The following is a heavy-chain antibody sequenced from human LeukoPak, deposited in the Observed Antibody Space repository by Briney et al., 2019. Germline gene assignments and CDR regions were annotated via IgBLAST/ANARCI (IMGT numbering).Heavy chain of an antibody. CDR3: ARGGYSYGLDY. J-gene: IGHJ4*02. V-gene: IGHV4-39*07. CDR2: LYYSGST. Sequence: SSETLSLPCTVSGGSLSSSSYYWGWVRQPPGKGVGWIGSLYYSGSTYYNPSLKSRVTISVGTSKNPFSLKLSSVTAADTAVYYCARGGYSYGLDYCGQGTLVTVSS. CDR1: GGSLSSSSYY. D-gene: IGHD5-18*01.